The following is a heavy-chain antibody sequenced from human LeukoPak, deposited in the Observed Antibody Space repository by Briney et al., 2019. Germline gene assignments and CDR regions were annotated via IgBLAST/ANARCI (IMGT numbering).Heavy chain of an antibody. CDR3: AKLWFGESQPLDYFGY. J-gene: IGHJ4*02. CDR1: GFTFSSYG. CDR2: ISYDGSNK. V-gene: IGHV3-30*18. Sequence: GGSLRLSCAASGFTFSSYGMHWVRQAPGKGLEWVAVISYDGSNKYYADSVKGRFTISRDNSKNTLYLQMNSLRAEDTAVYYCAKLWFGESQPLDYFGYWGQGTLVTVSS. D-gene: IGHD3-10*01.